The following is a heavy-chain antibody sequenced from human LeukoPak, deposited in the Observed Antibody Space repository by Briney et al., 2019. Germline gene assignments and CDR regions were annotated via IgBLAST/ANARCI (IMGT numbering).Heavy chain of an antibody. V-gene: IGHV7-4-1*02. CDR3: ARDYDSSGYYYGY. Sequence: ASVKVSCKASGFTFTSYAMNWVRQAPGQGLEWMGWINTNTGNPTFAQGLTGRFVFSLDTSVSTAYLQISSLKAEDTAVYYCARDYDSSGYYYGYWGQGTLVTVSS. CDR1: GFTFTSYA. CDR2: INTNTGNP. D-gene: IGHD3-22*01. J-gene: IGHJ4*02.